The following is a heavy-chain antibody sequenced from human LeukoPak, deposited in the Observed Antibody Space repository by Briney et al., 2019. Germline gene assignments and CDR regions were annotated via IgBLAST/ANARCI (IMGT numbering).Heavy chain of an antibody. D-gene: IGHD1-26*01. J-gene: IGHJ6*03. CDR3: AKGEKNYYYDYMDV. CDR2: ISGSGGDT. CDR1: EFTFSTYD. Sequence: GGSLRLSCGASEFTFSTYDMNWVRQAPGKGLEWVSTISGSGGDTYYADSVKGRFTISRDNSKNTLYMQMNSLRAKDTAVYYCAKGEKNYYYDYMDVWGKGTTVTVSS. V-gene: IGHV3-23*01.